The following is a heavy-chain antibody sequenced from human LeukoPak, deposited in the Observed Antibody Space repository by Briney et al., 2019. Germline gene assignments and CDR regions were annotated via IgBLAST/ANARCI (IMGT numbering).Heavy chain of an antibody. CDR3: AXDRXEWFGDPGAFDI. Sequence: PGGSLRLSCAASGFTFSSYSMNWVRQAPGKGLEWVSSISSSSSYIYYADSVKGRFTISRDSAKNSLYLQMNSLRAEDTAVYYXAXDRXEWFGDPGAFDIWGQGTMVTVSS. CDR2: ISSSSSYI. D-gene: IGHD3-10*01. J-gene: IGHJ3*02. V-gene: IGHV3-21*01. CDR1: GFTFSSYS.